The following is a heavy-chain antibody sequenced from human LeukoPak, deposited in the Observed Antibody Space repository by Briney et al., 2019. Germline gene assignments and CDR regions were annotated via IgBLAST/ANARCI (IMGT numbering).Heavy chain of an antibody. D-gene: IGHD2-2*03. CDR1: GGSISSSSYH. Sequence: SETLSLTCTVSGGSISSSSYHWGWIRQPPGKGLEWIGSIYYSGSTYYNPPLKSRVTISVDTSKTRFSLKLSSVTAADTAVYYCARQQDGYCSSTSCQNWFDPWGQGTLVTVSS. J-gene: IGHJ5*02. V-gene: IGHV4-39*01. CDR2: IYYSGST. CDR3: ARQQDGYCSSTSCQNWFDP.